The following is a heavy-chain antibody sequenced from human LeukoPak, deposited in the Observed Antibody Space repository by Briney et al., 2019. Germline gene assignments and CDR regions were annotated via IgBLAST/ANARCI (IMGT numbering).Heavy chain of an antibody. Sequence: GGSLRLSCAASGFTFSSYVMHCVRQAPGKGLEWVAVIWNDGSNKYFADSVKGRSTIPRDSSKNTLYLRMNSLRAEDTAVYYCASATGDNDAFDIWGQGTMVTVSS. D-gene: IGHD7-27*01. J-gene: IGHJ3*02. CDR2: IWNDGSNK. V-gene: IGHV3-33*01. CDR3: ASATGDNDAFDI. CDR1: GFTFSSYV.